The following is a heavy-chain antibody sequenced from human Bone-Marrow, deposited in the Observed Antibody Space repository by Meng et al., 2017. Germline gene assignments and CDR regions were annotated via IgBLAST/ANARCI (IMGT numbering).Heavy chain of an antibody. J-gene: IGHJ6*02. D-gene: IGHD1-14*01. V-gene: IGHV3-30*01. CDR3: ARGRDVARRYYYGMDV. CDR2: ISYDGSNK. Sequence: GESPKISCSASGFTFSNHAMHWVRQAPGKGLEWVAVISYDGSNKYYADSMKGRFTISSDNSKNTLYLQMNSLRAEDTAVYYGARGRDVARRYYYGMDVWGQGTTVTVSS. CDR1: GFTFSNHA.